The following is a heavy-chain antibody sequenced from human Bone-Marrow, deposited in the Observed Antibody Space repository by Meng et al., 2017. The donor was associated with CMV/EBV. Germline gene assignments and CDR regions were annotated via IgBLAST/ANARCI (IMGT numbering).Heavy chain of an antibody. CDR2: IIPIFGTA. V-gene: IGHV1-69*06. Sequence: SVKVSCKASGGTFSSYAISWVRQAPGQGLEWMGGIIPIFGTANYAQKFQGRVTITADKSTSTAYMELSSLRSEDTAVYYCARDFGRVVPAASPGYYGMDVWGQGTTVTVSS. D-gene: IGHD2-2*01. J-gene: IGHJ6*02. CDR1: GGTFSSYA. CDR3: ARDFGRVVPAASPGYYGMDV.